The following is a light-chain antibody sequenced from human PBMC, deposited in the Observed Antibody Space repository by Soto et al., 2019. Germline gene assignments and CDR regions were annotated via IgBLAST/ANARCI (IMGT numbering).Light chain of an antibody. J-gene: IGKJ3*01. CDR3: QQFYSTPLT. V-gene: IGKV4-1*01. Sequence: DIVMTQSPDSLAVSLGERATINCKSSQSVLYSSNNKNYLAWYQQKAGQPPKLLIYWASTRESGVPDRFSGSGSGTDFTLTISSLQAEDVAVYYCQQFYSTPLTFGPGTKVEIK. CDR2: WAS. CDR1: QSVLYSSNNKNY.